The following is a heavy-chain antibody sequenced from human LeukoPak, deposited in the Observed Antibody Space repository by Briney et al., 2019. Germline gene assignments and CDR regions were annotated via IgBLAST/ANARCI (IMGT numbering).Heavy chain of an antibody. D-gene: IGHD6-6*01. J-gene: IGHJ4*02. CDR1: GGSISSSSYY. Sequence: SETLSLTCTVSGGSISSSSYYWGWIRQPPGKGLEWIGSIYYSGSTYYNPSLKSRVTTSVDTSKNQFSLKLSSVTAADTAVYYCARLRIAARLFDYWGQGTLVTVSS. V-gene: IGHV4-39*01. CDR2: IYYSGST. CDR3: ARLRIAARLFDY.